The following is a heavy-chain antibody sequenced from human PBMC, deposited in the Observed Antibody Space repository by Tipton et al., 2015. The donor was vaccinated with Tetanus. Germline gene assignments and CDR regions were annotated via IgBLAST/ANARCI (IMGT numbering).Heavy chain of an antibody. V-gene: IGHV1-18*01. CDR1: GFYLSNYG. CDR3: ARDQLDH. J-gene: IGHJ4*02. CDR2: ISGYNGNT. Sequence: QSGAEVKKPGTTVRVSCTVSGFYLSNYGVSWVRQAPGQGLEWMGWISGYNGNTNFTQKFQGRLTMTRDTSTSTAYMELRSLRSDDTAVYFCARDQLDHWGQGTLVTVSS.